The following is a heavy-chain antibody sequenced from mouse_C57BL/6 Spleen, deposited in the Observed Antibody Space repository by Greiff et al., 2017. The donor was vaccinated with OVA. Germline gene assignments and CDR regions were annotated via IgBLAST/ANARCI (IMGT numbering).Heavy chain of an antibody. D-gene: IGHD2-4*01. CDR3: ARIPYYDYDGGDYYAMDY. Sequence: QVTLKESGPGILQPSQTLSLTCSFSGFSLSTFGMGVGWIRQPSGKGLEWLAHIWWDDDKYYNPALKSRLTISTVTSKNQVFLKIANVDTADTATYYCARIPYYDYDGGDYYAMDYWGQGTSVTVSS. V-gene: IGHV8-8*01. J-gene: IGHJ4*01. CDR2: IWWDDDK. CDR1: GFSLSTFGMG.